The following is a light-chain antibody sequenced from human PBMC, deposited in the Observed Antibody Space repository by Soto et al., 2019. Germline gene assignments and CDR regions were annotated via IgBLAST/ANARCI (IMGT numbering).Light chain of an antibody. V-gene: IGKV3-11*01. CDR3: QQYGNSPLT. CDR2: DAY. J-gene: IGKJ4*01. CDR1: QSFRGL. Sequence: IVLTQSPGTLSLSTGERATLSCRASQSFRGLLAWYQQKPGQAPRLLIYDAYNRATGIPPRFSGSGSGTDFTLTISGLEPEDFAVYYCQQYGNSPLTFGGGTKVDIK.